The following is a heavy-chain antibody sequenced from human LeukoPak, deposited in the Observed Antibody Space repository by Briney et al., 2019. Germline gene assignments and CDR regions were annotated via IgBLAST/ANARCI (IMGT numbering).Heavy chain of an antibody. CDR3: AREKGSIVGTITSYYYYYIDV. V-gene: IGHV4-34*01. Sequence: PSETLSLTCAVFGGSFSGYYWSWIRQPPGKGLEWIGEINDSGSTNYNPSLKSRGTISVDTYKNQLSRRLRCVTGADTAVYYCAREKGSIVGTITSYYYYYIDVWGKGTTVTVSS. J-gene: IGHJ6*03. CDR1: GGSFSGYY. CDR2: INDSGST. D-gene: IGHD5-12*01.